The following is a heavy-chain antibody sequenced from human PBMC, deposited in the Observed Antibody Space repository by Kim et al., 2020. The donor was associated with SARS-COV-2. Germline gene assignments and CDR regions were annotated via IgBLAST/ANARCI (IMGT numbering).Heavy chain of an antibody. CDR3: ARDQTSYGPFDY. V-gene: IGHV4-31*02. Sequence: YYNTSLKSGVTTSVDTSKNQFSRKLGSVTAADTAVYYCARDQTSYGPFDYWGQGTLVTVSS. J-gene: IGHJ4*02. D-gene: IGHD3-10*01.